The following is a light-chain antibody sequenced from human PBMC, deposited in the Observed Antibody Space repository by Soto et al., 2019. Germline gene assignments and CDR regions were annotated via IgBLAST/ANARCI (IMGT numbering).Light chain of an antibody. CDR1: QDIGTY. CDR3: QQLNTYPWT. J-gene: IGKJ1*01. CDR2: SAS. V-gene: IGKV1-9*01. Sequence: EIQLTQSPSFLSASVGDTVTITCRASQDIGTYLAWYQEQPGKPPRLLVYSASTSQSGLPSRFSGSGSGTDFSLTISSQQPDDFTTYYCQQLNTYPWTFGQGTKVDIK.